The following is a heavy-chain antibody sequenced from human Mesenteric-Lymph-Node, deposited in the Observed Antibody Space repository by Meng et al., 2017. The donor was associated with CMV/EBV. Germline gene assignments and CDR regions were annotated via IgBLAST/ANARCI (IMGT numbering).Heavy chain of an antibody. D-gene: IGHD3-10*01. V-gene: IGHV1-8*03. CDR3: ARVSRQWFGELPPRLLGV. J-gene: IGHJ6*02. CDR1: GYTFTSYD. CDR2: MNPNSGNT. Sequence: ASVKVSCKASGYTFTSYDINWVRQATGQGLEWMGWMNPNSGNTDYAQKFQGRVTIASNTSISTTYMELSSLRSEDTAVYYCARVSRQWFGELPPRLLGVWGQGTTVTVSS.